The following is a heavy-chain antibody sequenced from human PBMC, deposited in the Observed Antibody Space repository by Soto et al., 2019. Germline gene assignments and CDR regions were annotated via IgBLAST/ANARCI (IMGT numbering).Heavy chain of an antibody. CDR3: ARMAGPWYFDL. J-gene: IGHJ2*01. CDR1: GGSFSGFY. CDR2: INHSGSS. V-gene: IGHV4-34*01. Sequence: QVQLQQWGAGLLKPSETLSLTCAVHGGSFSGFYWTWIRQPPGKGLEWIGEINHSGSSNYNPPLKSRVTMSLDTSRHQFCLSLNSVTAADTAVYYCARMAGPWYFDLWGRGTLVTVSS.